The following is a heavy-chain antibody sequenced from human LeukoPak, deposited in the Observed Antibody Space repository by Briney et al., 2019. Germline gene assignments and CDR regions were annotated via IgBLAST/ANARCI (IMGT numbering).Heavy chain of an antibody. CDR1: GYSISSGYY. V-gene: IGHV4-38-2*02. J-gene: IGHJ4*02. Sequence: PSETLSLTCTVSGYSISSGYYWGWIRPPPGKGLEWIGSIYHSGSTYYNPSLKSRVTISVDTSKNQFSLKLSSVTAADTAVYYCARGGGRSFDYWGQGTLVTVSS. D-gene: IGHD3-16*01. CDR2: IYHSGST. CDR3: ARGGGRSFDY.